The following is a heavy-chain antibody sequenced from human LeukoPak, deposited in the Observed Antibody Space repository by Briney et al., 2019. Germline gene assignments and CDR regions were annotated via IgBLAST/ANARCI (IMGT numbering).Heavy chain of an antibody. CDR1: GFTLSSYW. CDR3: ARDQYSSSPRNNDAFDI. Sequence: GGSLRLSCSASGFTLSSYWMHWVRQAPGKGLVWVSRINTDGSSTNYADSVKGRFTISRDNAKNSLYLQMNSLRAEDTAVCYCARDQYSSSPRNNDAFDIWGQGTMVTVSS. J-gene: IGHJ3*02. CDR2: INTDGSST. V-gene: IGHV3-74*01. D-gene: IGHD6-6*01.